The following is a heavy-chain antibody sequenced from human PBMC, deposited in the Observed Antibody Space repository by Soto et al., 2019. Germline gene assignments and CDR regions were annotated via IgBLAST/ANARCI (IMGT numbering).Heavy chain of an antibody. Sequence: PGGSLRLSCVASGFSFSSHWMSWARQAPGKGLEWVANIKQDGSDKRYVDSVKGRFTISRDNAKSSVYLQMNSLRAADTAVYYCARYSYNSGPHDSWAQGPQAPAPQ. CDR3: ARYSYNSGPHDS. J-gene: IGHJ5*01. CDR2: IKQDGSDK. V-gene: IGHV3-7*03. CDR1: GFSFSSHW. D-gene: IGHD6-19*01.